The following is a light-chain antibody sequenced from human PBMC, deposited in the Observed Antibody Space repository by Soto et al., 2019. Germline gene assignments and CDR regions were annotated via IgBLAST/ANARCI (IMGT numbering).Light chain of an antibody. CDR3: FSYAGSDTMI. V-gene: IGLV2-23*01. CDR2: EAS. CDR1: SSNVGSYNL. Sequence: QSALTQPASVSGSPGQSITISCTGTSSNVGSYNLVSWYQQHPGEAPKLMIYEASKRPSGVSNRFSGSKSGNTASLTISGLQAEDEADYCCFSYAGSDTMIFGGGTKLTVL. J-gene: IGLJ2*01.